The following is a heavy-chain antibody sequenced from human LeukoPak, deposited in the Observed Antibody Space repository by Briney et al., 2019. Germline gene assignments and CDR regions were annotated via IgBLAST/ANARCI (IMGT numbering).Heavy chain of an antibody. J-gene: IGHJ3*02. V-gene: IGHV3-21*01. CDR2: ISSSSSYI. Sequence: GGSLRLSXAASGFTFSSYSMNWVRQAPGKGLEWVSSISSSSSYIYYADSVKGRFTISRDNAKNSLYLQMNSLRAEDTAVYYCATRGYSGYDSKSSRAFDIWGQGTMVTVSS. D-gene: IGHD5-12*01. CDR3: ATRGYSGYDSKSSRAFDI. CDR1: GFTFSSYS.